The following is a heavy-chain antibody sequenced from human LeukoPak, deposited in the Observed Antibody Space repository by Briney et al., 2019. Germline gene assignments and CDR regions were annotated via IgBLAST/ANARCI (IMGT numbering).Heavy chain of an antibody. V-gene: IGHV4-38-2*02. Sequence: SETLSLTCTVSGYSISSGYYWGWIRQPPGKGLEWIGSIYHSGSTYYNPSLKSRVTISVDTSKNQFSLKLSSVTAADTAVYYCARTPSAAGTGSRSPFDYWGQGTLVTVSS. J-gene: IGHJ4*02. CDR1: GYSISSGYY. D-gene: IGHD6-13*01. CDR2: IYHSGST. CDR3: ARTPSAAGTGSRSPFDY.